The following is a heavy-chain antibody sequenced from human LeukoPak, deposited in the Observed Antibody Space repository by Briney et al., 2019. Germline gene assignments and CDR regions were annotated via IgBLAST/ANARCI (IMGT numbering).Heavy chain of an antibody. V-gene: IGHV1-46*01. Sequence: ASVKVSCKASGYTFTSYYMHWVRQAPGQGLEWMGIINPSGGSTSYAQKFQGRVTMTRDTSTSTVYMELSSLRSEDTAVYYCARDRGFGYSSSWTFDYWGQGTLVTVSP. CDR2: INPSGGST. CDR1: GYTFTSYY. D-gene: IGHD6-13*01. J-gene: IGHJ4*02. CDR3: ARDRGFGYSSSWTFDY.